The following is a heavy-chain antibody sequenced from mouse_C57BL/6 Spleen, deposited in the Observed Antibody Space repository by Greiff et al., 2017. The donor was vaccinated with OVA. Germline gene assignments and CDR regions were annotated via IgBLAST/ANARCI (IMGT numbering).Heavy chain of an antibody. J-gene: IGHJ1*03. CDR2: IYPGDGDT. V-gene: IGHV1-82*01. Sequence: QVQLQQSGPELVKPGASVKISCKASGYAFSSSWMNWVKQRPGKGLEWIGRIYPGDGDTNYNGKFKGKATLTADKSSSTAYMQLSSLTSEDSAVYFCARGDLYYYGSSLWYFDVWGTGTTVTVSS. CDR3: ARGDLYYYGSSLWYFDV. D-gene: IGHD1-1*01. CDR1: GYAFSSSW.